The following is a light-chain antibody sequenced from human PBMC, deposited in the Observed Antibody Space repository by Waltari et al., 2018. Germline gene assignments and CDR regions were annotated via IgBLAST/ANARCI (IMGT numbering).Light chain of an antibody. J-gene: IGKJ5*01. V-gene: IGKV3-15*01. CDR1: QSVSSH. Sequence: IVMTQSPGTLSVSPGARVTLSCRASQSVSSHLAWHQQRPGQSPRLLIYDASTRATGIPARFSGSGSGTQFTLTISSLQSEDFAIYYCQQYNNWPSTFGQGTRLEI. CDR3: QQYNNWPST. CDR2: DAS.